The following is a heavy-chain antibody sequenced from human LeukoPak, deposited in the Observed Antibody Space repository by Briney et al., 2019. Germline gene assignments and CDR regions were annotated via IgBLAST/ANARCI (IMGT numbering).Heavy chain of an antibody. Sequence: SQTLSLTFAISGDSVSSNSAAWDWVRQSPSRGLEWLGSTYYTSKWYNDYAVSVQSRITINPDTSKNQFSLQLNSVTPEDTAVYYCARSRRAYFDYWGQGTLVTVSS. V-gene: IGHV6-1*01. CDR3: ARSRRAYFDY. CDR2: TYYTSKWYN. J-gene: IGHJ4*02. CDR1: GDSVSSNSAA.